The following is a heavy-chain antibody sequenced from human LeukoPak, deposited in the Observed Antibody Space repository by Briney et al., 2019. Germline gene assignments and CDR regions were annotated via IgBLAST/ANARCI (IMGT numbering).Heavy chain of an antibody. D-gene: IGHD3-3*01. CDR2: MNPNSGNT. CDR3: ARRGDFWSGYYIHYYYGMDV. V-gene: IGHV1-8*01. Sequence: ASVKVSCKASGYTFTSYDINWVRQATGQGLEWMGWMNPNSGNTGYAQKFQGRVTMTRNTSISTAYMELSSLRSEDTAVYYCARRGDFWSGYYIHYYYGMDVWGQGTTVTVSS. CDR1: GYTFTSYD. J-gene: IGHJ6*02.